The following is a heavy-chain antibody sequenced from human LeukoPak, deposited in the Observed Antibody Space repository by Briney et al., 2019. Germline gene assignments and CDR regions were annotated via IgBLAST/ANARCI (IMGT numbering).Heavy chain of an antibody. J-gene: IGHJ5*02. D-gene: IGHD6-19*01. V-gene: IGHV3-48*03. CDR1: GFTFSSYE. Sequence: GGSLRLSCVGSGFTFSSYEMNWVRQAPGKGLEWISYIDRSGTTIDYADSVKGRFTTSRDNARNSLYLQMNSLTAEDTAIYYCVRDPITVTGPYSWFDPWGQGTLVTVSS. CDR2: IDRSGTTI. CDR3: VRDPITVTGPYSWFDP.